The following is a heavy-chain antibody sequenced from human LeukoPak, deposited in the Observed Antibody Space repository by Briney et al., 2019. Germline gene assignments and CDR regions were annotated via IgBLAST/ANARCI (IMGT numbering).Heavy chain of an antibody. D-gene: IGHD6-13*01. V-gene: IGHV1-3*01. CDR2: INAGNGNT. CDR1: GYTFTSYA. J-gene: IGHJ4*02. CDR3: ATPGDGQQLVPAY. Sequence: GASVKVSCKASGYTFTSYAMHWVRQAPGQRLEWMGWINAGNGNTKYSQKFQGRVTITRDTSASTAYTELSSLRSEDTAVYYCATPGDGQQLVPAYWGQGTLVTVSS.